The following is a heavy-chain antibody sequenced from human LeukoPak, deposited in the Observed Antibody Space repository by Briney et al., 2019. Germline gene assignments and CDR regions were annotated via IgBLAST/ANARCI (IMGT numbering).Heavy chain of an antibody. CDR2: IYYSGST. CDR1: GGSISSSSYY. Sequence: SETLSLTCTVSGGSISSSSYYWGWIRQPPGKGLEWIGSIYYSGSTYYNPSLKSRVTISVDTSKNQFSLKLSSVTAADTAVYYCARDSGQNYGQDHYFDYWGQGTLVTVSS. D-gene: IGHD3-10*01. V-gene: IGHV4-39*07. CDR3: ARDSGQNYGQDHYFDY. J-gene: IGHJ4*02.